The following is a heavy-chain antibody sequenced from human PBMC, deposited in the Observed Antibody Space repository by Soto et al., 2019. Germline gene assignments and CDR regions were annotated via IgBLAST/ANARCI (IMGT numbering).Heavy chain of an antibody. CDR3: ARHVSNRHYILTGYYTAWFDP. V-gene: IGHV4-59*08. CDR1: GGSISSYY. D-gene: IGHD3-9*01. CDR2: IYYSGST. J-gene: IGHJ5*02. Sequence: PSETLSLTCTVSGGSISSYYWSWIRQPPGKGLEWIGYIYYSGSTNYNPSLKSRVTISVDTSKNQFSLKLSSVTAADTAVYYCARHVSNRHYILTGYYTAWFDPWGQGTLVTVSS.